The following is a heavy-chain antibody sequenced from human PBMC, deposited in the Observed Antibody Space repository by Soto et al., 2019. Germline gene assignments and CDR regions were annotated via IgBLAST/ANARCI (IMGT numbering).Heavy chain of an antibody. J-gene: IGHJ4*02. V-gene: IGHV2-5*02. CDR2: IYWDGDK. D-gene: IGHD3-10*01. CDR1: GFSLSTNGVG. CDR3: VHPHPDSGAYFYYFDY. Sequence: SGPTLVNPTQTLTLTCTFSGFSLSTNGVGVAWIRQPPGKALEWLALIYWDGDKRYSPSLKSRVTITKDTSKNQVVLTMTNMDPVDTATYYCVHPHPDSGAYFYYFDYWGQGTLVTVSS.